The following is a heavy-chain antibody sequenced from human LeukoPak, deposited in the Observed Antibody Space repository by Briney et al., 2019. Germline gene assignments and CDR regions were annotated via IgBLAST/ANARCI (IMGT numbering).Heavy chain of an antibody. CDR1: GFAFSSYD. V-gene: IGHV3-23*01. D-gene: IGHD4-17*01. Sequence: PGGSLRLSCTASGFAFSSYDMSWVRQAPGKGLEWVSAISGSGSSTYCPDSVKGRFTISRDNSENTLFLQMNSLRVEDTALYYCARGYGDPFDYWGQGTLVTVSS. J-gene: IGHJ4*02. CDR3: ARGYGDPFDY. CDR2: ISGSGSST.